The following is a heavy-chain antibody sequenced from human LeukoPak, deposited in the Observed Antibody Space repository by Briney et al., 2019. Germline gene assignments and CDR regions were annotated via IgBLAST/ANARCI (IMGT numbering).Heavy chain of an antibody. J-gene: IGHJ6*02. D-gene: IGHD4-17*01. CDR1: GFTFSSYA. V-gene: IGHV3-30*04. Sequence: GRSLRLSCAASGFTFSSYAMHWVRQAPGKGLEWVAVISHGGSNKYYADSVKGRFTISRDNSKNTLYLQMNSLRAEDTAVYYCAKDRAVTTSMRYYYYYGMDVWGQGTTVTVSS. CDR2: ISHGGSNK. CDR3: AKDRAVTTSMRYYYYYGMDV.